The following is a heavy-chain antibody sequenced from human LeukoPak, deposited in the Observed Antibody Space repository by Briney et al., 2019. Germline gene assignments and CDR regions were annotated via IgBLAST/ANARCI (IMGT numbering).Heavy chain of an antibody. CDR1: GGSISSYS. Sequence: PSETLSLTCSVSGGSISSYSWSWIRQPAGKGLDWIGRIYSSGSSKYNSSLKSRVIMSVDTSKNQFSLKLTSVTAADTAVYYCARGGEVLRYFDWQERNYYYMDVWGKGTTVTISS. D-gene: IGHD3-9*01. CDR2: IYSSGSS. V-gene: IGHV4-4*07. J-gene: IGHJ6*03. CDR3: ARGGEVLRYFDWQERNYYYMDV.